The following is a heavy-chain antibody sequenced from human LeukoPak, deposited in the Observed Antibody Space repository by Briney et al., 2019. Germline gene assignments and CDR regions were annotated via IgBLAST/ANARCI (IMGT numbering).Heavy chain of an antibody. J-gene: IGHJ5*02. CDR1: RFTSNIYW. D-gene: IGHD7-27*01. CDR3: ARGWGPHGWFDP. V-gene: IGHV3-74*01. CDR2: INGNGNSI. Sequence: PGGSLRLSCAASRFTSNIYWMHWARQAPGKGLVWVARINGNGNSISYADSVKGRFTISRDNAKNTLYLQMNSLRVEDTAVYYCARGWGPHGWFDPWGQGTLVTVSS.